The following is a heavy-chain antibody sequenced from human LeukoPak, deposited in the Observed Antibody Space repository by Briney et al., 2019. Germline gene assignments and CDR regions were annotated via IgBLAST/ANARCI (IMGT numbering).Heavy chain of an antibody. Sequence: PGGPLRLSCAASGFTFSSYGMHWVRQAPGKGLEWVAVISYDGSNKYYADSVKGRFTISRDNSKNTLYLQMNSLRAEDTAVYYCAKGPDIVVVHYGMDVWGQGTTVTVSS. CDR1: GFTFSSYG. CDR2: ISYDGSNK. D-gene: IGHD2-2*01. V-gene: IGHV3-30*18. J-gene: IGHJ6*02. CDR3: AKGPDIVVVHYGMDV.